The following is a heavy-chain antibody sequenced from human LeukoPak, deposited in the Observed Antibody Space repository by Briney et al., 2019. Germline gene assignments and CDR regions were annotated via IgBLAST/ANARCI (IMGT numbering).Heavy chain of an antibody. V-gene: IGHV3-74*01. Sequence: GGSLRLSCAASGFTFSGYWMHWVRQAPGKGLVWVSRINNDGSYTSYADSVKGRFTISRDNAKNTLYVQMNSLRAEDTAVYYCARMAVNYYDSSGYYSQYYFDYWGQGTLVTVSS. CDR3: ARMAVNYYDSSGYYSQYYFDY. D-gene: IGHD3-22*01. CDR1: GFTFSGYW. J-gene: IGHJ4*02. CDR2: INNDGSYT.